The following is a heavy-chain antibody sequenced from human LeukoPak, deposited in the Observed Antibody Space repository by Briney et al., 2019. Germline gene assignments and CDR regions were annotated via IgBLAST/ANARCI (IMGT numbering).Heavy chain of an antibody. CDR2: IYYSGST. J-gene: IGHJ4*02. D-gene: IGHD3-22*01. V-gene: IGHV4-39*01. Sequence: SETLSLTCTVSGGSISNSTYYWGWIRQPPGKGLEWIGTIYYSGSTYYKLSHKSRVTISVDTSKNQFSLKLSSVTAADTAVYSCAKQRGYYDRTGYYLGGNLDYWGQGTLVTVSS. CDR1: GGSISNSTYY. CDR3: AKQRGYYDRTGYYLGGNLDY.